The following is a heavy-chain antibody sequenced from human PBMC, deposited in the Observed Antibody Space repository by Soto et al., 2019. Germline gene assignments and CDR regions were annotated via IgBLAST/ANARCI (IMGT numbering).Heavy chain of an antibody. J-gene: IGHJ4*02. Sequence: GGSLRLSCAASGFTFSSYAMSWVRQAPGKGLEWVSAISGSGGSTYYADSVKGRFTISRDNAKNTLYLQMNSLRAEDTAIYYCARLYSSLSSYDYWGQGTLVTVSS. CDR1: GFTFSSYA. V-gene: IGHV3-23*01. CDR3: ARLYSSLSSYDY. CDR2: ISGSGGST. D-gene: IGHD3-3*01.